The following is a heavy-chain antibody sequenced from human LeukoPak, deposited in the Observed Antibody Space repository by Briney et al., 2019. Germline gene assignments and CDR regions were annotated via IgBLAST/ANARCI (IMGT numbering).Heavy chain of an antibody. CDR3: AKWGDYDALTGYYVPDY. CDR2: ILGSGGST. Sequence: GGSLRLSCAASGFTFSNYAMSWVRQAPGKGLEWVSAILGSGGSTYYADSVKGRFTVSRDNSKSTLYLQMNSLRAEDTALYYCAKWGDYDALTGYYVPDYWGQGTLVTVSS. CDR1: GFTFSNYA. V-gene: IGHV3-23*01. D-gene: IGHD3-9*01. J-gene: IGHJ4*02.